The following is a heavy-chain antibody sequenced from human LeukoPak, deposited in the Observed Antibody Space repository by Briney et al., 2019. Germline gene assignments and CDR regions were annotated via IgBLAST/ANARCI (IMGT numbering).Heavy chain of an antibody. CDR2: INPNSGGT. J-gene: IGHJ4*02. Sequence: ASVKVSCKASGYTFTAYYLHWVRQAPGQGLEWMGWINPNSGGTNYAQKFQGRVTMTRDTSISTAYMELSRLRSDDTAIYYCARGEDYSGGLVFEYWGQGTLVTVSS. V-gene: IGHV1-2*02. CDR1: GYTFTAYY. D-gene: IGHD6-19*01. CDR3: ARGEDYSGGLVFEY.